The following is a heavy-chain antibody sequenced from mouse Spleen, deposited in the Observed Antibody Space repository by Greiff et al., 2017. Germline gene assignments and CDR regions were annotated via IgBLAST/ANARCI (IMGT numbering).Heavy chain of an antibody. CDR1: GYAFTNYL. Sequence: VQRVESGAELVRPGTSVKVSCKASGYAFTNYLIEWVKQRPGQGLEWIGVINPGSGGTNYNEKFKGKATLTADKSSSTAYMQLSSLTSEDSAVYFCARWGSSGYEDYAMDYWGQGTSVTVSS. V-gene: IGHV1-54*01. J-gene: IGHJ4*01. D-gene: IGHD3-2*02. CDR3: ARWGSSGYEDYAMDY. CDR2: INPGSGGT.